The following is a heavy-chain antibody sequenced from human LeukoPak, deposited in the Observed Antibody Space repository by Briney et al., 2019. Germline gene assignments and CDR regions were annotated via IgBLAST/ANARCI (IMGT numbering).Heavy chain of an antibody. V-gene: IGHV4-59*01. J-gene: IGHJ2*01. CDR1: GGSINSYY. CDR2: IYYSGST. CDR3: ARHSSSWPYWYFDL. Sequence: SETLSLTCSVSGGSINSYYWSWIRQPPRKGLEWIGYIYYSGSTNYKPSLKSRVTISVDTSKNQFSLKLSSVTAADTAVYYCARHSSSWPYWYFDLWGRGTLVSVSS. D-gene: IGHD6-13*01.